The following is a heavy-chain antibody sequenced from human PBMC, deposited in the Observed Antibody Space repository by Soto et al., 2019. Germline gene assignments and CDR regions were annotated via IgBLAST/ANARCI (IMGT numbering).Heavy chain of an antibody. V-gene: IGHV3-74*01. D-gene: IGHD3-22*01. CDR3: ARPTYYYDSRGYYGY. J-gene: IGHJ4*02. Sequence: GGSLRLSCAASGFIFSSDWMHWVRQAPGKGLVWVSRINTDGSETDYADSVKGRFTISRDNAKNSLYLQMNSLRAEDTAVYYCARPTYYYDSRGYYGYWGQGTLVTVSS. CDR2: INTDGSET. CDR1: GFIFSSDW.